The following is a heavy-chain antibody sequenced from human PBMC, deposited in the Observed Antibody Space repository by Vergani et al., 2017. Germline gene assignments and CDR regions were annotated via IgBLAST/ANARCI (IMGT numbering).Heavy chain of an antibody. CDR1: PYPFTPYP. V-gene: IGHV1-18*01. CDR2: ISAYNGNT. Sequence: QVQLVQSGAEVNKPRASLPVSSPPSPYPFTPYPIRWVRQAPGQGLQWMGCISAYNGNTNCAQKLQGRGTMTTDTATSTAYMELRSLRSDDTAVYYCARDQEVGSENFDYWGQGTLVTVSS. J-gene: IGHJ4*02. CDR3: ARDQEVGSENFDY. D-gene: IGHD3-10*01.